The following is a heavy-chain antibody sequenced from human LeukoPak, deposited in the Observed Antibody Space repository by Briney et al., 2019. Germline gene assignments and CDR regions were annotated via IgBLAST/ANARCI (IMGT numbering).Heavy chain of an antibody. V-gene: IGHV1-69*05. Sequence: ASVKVSCKASGGTFSSYAISWVRQAPGQGLEWMGGIIPIFGTANYAQKFQGRVTITTDESTSTAYMELSSLRSEDTAVYYCAQSRSQYQLPTLYYFDYWGQGTLVTVSS. CDR3: AQSRSQYQLPTLYYFDY. D-gene: IGHD2-2*01. CDR1: GGTFSSYA. J-gene: IGHJ4*02. CDR2: IIPIFGTA.